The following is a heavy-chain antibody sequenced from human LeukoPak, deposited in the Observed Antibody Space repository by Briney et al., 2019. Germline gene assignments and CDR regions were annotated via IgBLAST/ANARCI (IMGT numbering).Heavy chain of an antibody. Sequence: ASVKVSCKASRYTFTSYYMHWVRQAPGQGLEWMGIINPSGGSTSYAQKFQGRVTMTRDTSTSTVYMELSSLRSEDTAVYYCASLYSGSYKSPRDAFDIWGQGTMVTVSS. V-gene: IGHV1-46*01. CDR3: ASLYSGSYKSPRDAFDI. D-gene: IGHD1-26*01. CDR1: RYTFTSYY. J-gene: IGHJ3*02. CDR2: INPSGGST.